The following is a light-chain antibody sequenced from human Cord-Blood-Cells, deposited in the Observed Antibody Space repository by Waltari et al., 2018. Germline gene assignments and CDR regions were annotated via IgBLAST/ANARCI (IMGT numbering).Light chain of an antibody. V-gene: IGLV2-14*03. CDR3: SSYTSSSTLV. Sequence: QPALTQPAPVPGSPGQPTPTPCTGPSSTVGGYNYVSWYQQHPGKAPKLMIYDVSNRPSGVSNRFSGSKSGNTASLTISGLQAEDEADYYCSSYTSSSTLVFGTGTKVTVL. CDR1: SSTVGGYNY. CDR2: DVS. J-gene: IGLJ1*01.